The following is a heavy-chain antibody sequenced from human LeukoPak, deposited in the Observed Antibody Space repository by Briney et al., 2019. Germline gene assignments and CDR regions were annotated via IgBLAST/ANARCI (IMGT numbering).Heavy chain of an antibody. CDR2: IIPNLGTT. CDR3: AREGCSSAACYGIDLDY. J-gene: IGHJ4*02. V-gene: IGHV1-69*11. CDR1: GGTFSRYA. Sequence: SVKVSRKASGGTFSRYAITWVRQAPGQGLEWMGRIIPNLGTTYYAQKFQGRTTITTDESSSTAYMELSSLRSEDTAVYYCAREGCSSAACYGIDLDYWGQGTLVTVSS. D-gene: IGHD2-2*01.